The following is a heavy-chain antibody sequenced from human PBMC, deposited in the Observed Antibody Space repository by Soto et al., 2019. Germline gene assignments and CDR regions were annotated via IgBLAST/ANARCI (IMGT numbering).Heavy chain of an antibody. D-gene: IGHD3-22*01. CDR2: VIPIFGTA. J-gene: IGHJ3*02. Sequence: QVQLVQSGAEVKKPGSSVKVSCKASGGTFSSYAISWVRQAPGQGLEWMGGVIPIFGTANYAQKFQGRVTITADESTSTAYMELSSLRSEDTAVYYCARGTEYYYDSSGRYAFDIWGQGTMVTVSS. V-gene: IGHV1-69*01. CDR3: ARGTEYYYDSSGRYAFDI. CDR1: GGTFSSYA.